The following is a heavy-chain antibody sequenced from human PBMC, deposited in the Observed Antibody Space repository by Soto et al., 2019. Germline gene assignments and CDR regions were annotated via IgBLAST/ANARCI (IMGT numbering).Heavy chain of an antibody. CDR2: ISFNGGST. D-gene: IGHD1-26*01. V-gene: IGHV3-64*01. J-gene: IGHJ4*02. CDR3: ASLDGTDY. CDR1: GFMFDNYA. Sequence: EVQLVESGGGLVRPGGSLRLSCATTGFMFDNYAMHWVRQAPGKGLQYVSAISFNGGSTYYANSVKGRFTISRDNSKSTLYLHMGSLRAEDMAVYYCASLDGTDYWGQGTLVTVSS.